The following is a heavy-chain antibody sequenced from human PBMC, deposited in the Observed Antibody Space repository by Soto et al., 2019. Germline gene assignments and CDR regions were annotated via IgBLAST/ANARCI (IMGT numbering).Heavy chain of an antibody. D-gene: IGHD3-9*01. CDR1: GFTFSSFA. J-gene: IGHJ4*02. CDR2: ISGSGGST. V-gene: IGHV3-23*01. Sequence: EVQLLESGGGLVQPGGSLRLSCAASGFTFSSFAMSWVRQAPGKGLEWVSAISGSGGSTYYADSVKGRFTISRDNSKNTLYLQMNSLRAEDTALYYCAKVPSKGRGNRYYFDYWGQGTLVTVSS. CDR3: AKVPSKGRGNRYYFDY.